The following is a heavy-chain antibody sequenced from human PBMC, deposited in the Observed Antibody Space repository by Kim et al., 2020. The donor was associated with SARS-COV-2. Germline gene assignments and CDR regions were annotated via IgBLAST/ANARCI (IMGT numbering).Heavy chain of an antibody. CDR2: ISYDGSNK. V-gene: IGHV3-30-3*01. J-gene: IGHJ3*02. D-gene: IGHD2-2*01. Sequence: GGSLRLSCAASGFTFSSYAMHWVRQAPGKGLEWVAVISYDGSNKYYADSVKGRFTISRDNSKNTLYLQMNSLRAEDTAVYYCASHLYCSSTSCKGHAFDIWGQGTMVTVSS. CDR1: GFTFSSYA. CDR3: ASHLYCSSTSCKGHAFDI.